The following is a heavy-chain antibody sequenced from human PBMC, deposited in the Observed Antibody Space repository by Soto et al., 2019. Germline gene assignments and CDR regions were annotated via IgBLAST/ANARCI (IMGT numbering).Heavy chain of an antibody. D-gene: IGHD6-6*01. CDR2: INHSGST. J-gene: IGHJ6*03. Sequence: SETLSLTCAVYGGSFSGYYWSWIRQPPGKGLEWIGEINHSGSTNYNPSLKSRVTISVDTSKNQFSLKLSSVTAADTAVYYCARGGGSIAARRGYYYYYMDVWGKGTTVTVSS. V-gene: IGHV4-34*01. CDR1: GGSFSGYY. CDR3: ARGGGSIAARRGYYYYYMDV.